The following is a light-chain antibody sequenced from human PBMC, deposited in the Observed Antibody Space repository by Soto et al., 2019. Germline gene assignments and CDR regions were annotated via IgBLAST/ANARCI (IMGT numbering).Light chain of an antibody. CDR2: AAS. V-gene: IGKV1-39*01. Sequence: DIQLTQSPSSLSASVVDRVTITCRASQSIRSYLNWYQQKPGKAPNLLIYAASNLQSGVPSRFSGSGSGTDFTLTISSLQPEDFATYYCQQSYSTPRTFGQGTKVDI. CDR1: QSIRSY. J-gene: IGKJ1*01. CDR3: QQSYSTPRT.